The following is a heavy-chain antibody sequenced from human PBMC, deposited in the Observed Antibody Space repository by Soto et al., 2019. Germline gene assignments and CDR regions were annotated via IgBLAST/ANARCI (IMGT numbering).Heavy chain of an antibody. Sequence: QITLKESGPTLVKPTQTLTLTCSFSGFSLSTTGVGVGWLRQPPGKALAWLALVYWDDDKRYIPSLKTSLTIPKDTSKNQVVLAMHNMDPVYTATYYCVYRYEPIRGGYDFDYWGQGTLVSVSS. D-gene: IGHD5-12*01. V-gene: IGHV2-5*02. CDR3: VYRYEPIRGGYDFDY. CDR1: GFSLSTTGVG. J-gene: IGHJ4*02. CDR2: VYWDDDK.